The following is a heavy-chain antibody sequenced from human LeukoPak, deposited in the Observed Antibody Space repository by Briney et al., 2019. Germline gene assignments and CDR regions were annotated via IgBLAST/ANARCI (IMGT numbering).Heavy chain of an antibody. CDR1: GFTFSSYA. CDR3: AKDHGDSAYYPVDY. Sequence: GGSLRLSCAASGFTFSSYAMNWVRQAPGKGLKWVSGISESGAITHYADSVKGRFTISRDNSKTTVFLQMNSLRAEDTAIYYCAKDHGDSAYYPVDYWGQGTLVTVSS. J-gene: IGHJ4*02. D-gene: IGHD3-22*01. V-gene: IGHV3-23*01. CDR2: ISESGAIT.